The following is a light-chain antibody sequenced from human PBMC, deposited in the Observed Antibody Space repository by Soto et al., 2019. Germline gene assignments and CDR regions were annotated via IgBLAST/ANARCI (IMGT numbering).Light chain of an antibody. CDR3: QQYYSTPWT. Sequence: DIVMTQSPDSLAVSLGERATINCTSSQNVLYSSNKNYLAWFQQKSGQPPTLLIYWASARESGVPDRFRGSGSGTDFTLTISSLQAEDVAVYYCQQYYSTPWTFGQGTKVEIK. CDR2: WAS. CDR1: QNVLYSSNKNY. J-gene: IGKJ1*01. V-gene: IGKV4-1*01.